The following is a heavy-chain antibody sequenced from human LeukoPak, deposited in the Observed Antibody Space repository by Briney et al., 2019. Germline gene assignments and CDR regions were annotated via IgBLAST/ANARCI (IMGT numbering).Heavy chain of an antibody. D-gene: IGHD3-22*01. CDR3: ARDFKYYGSSGYYAFDI. V-gene: IGHV4-59*01. CDR2: FYNRGTT. Sequence: SETLSLTCTVSGGSISGYYWGWIRQPPGKGLEWVGYFYNRGTTNYKPSLKSRITMSVDTSKNQFSLKLTSVTAADTAVYYCARDFKYYGSSGYYAFDIWGQGTMVTVSS. J-gene: IGHJ3*02. CDR1: GGSISGYY.